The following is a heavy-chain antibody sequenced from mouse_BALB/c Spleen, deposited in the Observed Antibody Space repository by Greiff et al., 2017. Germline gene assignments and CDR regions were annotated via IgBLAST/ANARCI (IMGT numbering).Heavy chain of an antibody. V-gene: IGHV1-5*01. CDR1: GYSFTSYW. Sequence: EVQLQQSGTVLARPGASVKMSCKASGYSFTSYWMHWVKQRPGQGLEWIGAIYPGNSDTSYNQKFKGKATLTADKSSSTAYMQLSSLTSDDSAVYFCARSGTTATWFAYWGQGTLVTVSA. D-gene: IGHD1-2*01. CDR2: IYPGNSDT. J-gene: IGHJ3*01. CDR3: ARSGTTATWFAY.